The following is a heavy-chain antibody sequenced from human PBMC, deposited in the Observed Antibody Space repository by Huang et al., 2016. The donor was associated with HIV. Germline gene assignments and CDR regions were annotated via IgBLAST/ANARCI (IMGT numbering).Heavy chain of an antibody. CDR2: MNPNSGNT. CDR3: ARADPGYCSGGSCKEFDY. V-gene: IGHV1-8*03. J-gene: IGHJ4*02. D-gene: IGHD2-15*01. Sequence: QVQLVQSEAEVKKPGASVKVSCKASGYTFTHYDINWLRQAAGEGLEWMGWMNPNSGNTGYAQKFQGRVTSTRNTSISTAYMELSGLRSEDTAVYYCARADPGYCSGGSCKEFDYWGQGTLVTVSS. CDR1: GYTFTHYD.